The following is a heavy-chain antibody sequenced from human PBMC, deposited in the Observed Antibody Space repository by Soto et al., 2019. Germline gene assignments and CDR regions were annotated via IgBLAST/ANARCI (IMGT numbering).Heavy chain of an antibody. CDR2: INSDGSST. Sequence: EVQLVESGGGLVQPGGSLRLSCAASGFTFSSYWMHWVRQAPGKGLVWVSRINSDGSSTSYADSVKGRFTISRDNAKNTLYLQMNSLRAEDMDVYYCAIVVLRSYNYCYYSMDVWGQGTTVTVSS. D-gene: IGHD1-26*01. V-gene: IGHV3-74*01. J-gene: IGHJ6*02. CDR1: GFTFSSYW. CDR3: AIVVLRSYNYCYYSMDV.